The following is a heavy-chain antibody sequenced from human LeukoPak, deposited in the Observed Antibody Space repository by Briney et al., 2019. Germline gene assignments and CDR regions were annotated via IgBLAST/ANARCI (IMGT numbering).Heavy chain of an antibody. Sequence: PGGSLRLSCAASGFTFSSYEMNWVRQAPGKGLEWVSSISWNSGTLGYADSVKGRFTISRDNAKNSLYLQMNSLRAEDMALYYCAKDIRAAPVDAFDIWGQGTMVTVSS. CDR2: ISWNSGTL. J-gene: IGHJ3*02. CDR1: GFTFSSYE. CDR3: AKDIRAAPVDAFDI. D-gene: IGHD6-6*01. V-gene: IGHV3-9*03.